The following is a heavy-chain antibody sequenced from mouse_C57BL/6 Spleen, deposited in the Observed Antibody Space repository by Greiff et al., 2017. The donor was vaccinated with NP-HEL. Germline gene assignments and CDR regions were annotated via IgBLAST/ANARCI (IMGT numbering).Heavy chain of an antibody. CDR2: ISYDGSN. CDR3: AREGITTVVPYWYFDV. CDR1: GYSITSGYY. V-gene: IGHV3-6*01. D-gene: IGHD1-1*01. Sequence: EVKVEESGPGLVKPSQSLSLTCSVTGYSITSGYYWNWIRQFPGNKLEWMGYISYDGSNNYNPSLKNRISITRDTSKNQFFLKLTSVTTEDTATYYCAREGITTVVPYWYFDVWGTGTTVTVSS. J-gene: IGHJ1*03.